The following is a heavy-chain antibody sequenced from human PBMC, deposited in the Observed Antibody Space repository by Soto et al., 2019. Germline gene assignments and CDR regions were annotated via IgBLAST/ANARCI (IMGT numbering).Heavy chain of an antibody. CDR1: GFTFGDYA. Sequence: GGPLTLSCTASGFTFGDYAMSWFRQAPGKGLEWVGFIRSKAYGGTTEYAASVEGRFTISRDNSKNTLYLQMSSLRAEDTAVYYCVKDVGGYCSGGSCYSYSGIYYCGQGTLVTVSS. D-gene: IGHD2-15*01. CDR3: VKDVGGYCSGGSCYSYSGIYY. V-gene: IGHV3-49*03. J-gene: IGHJ4*02. CDR2: IRSKAYGGTT.